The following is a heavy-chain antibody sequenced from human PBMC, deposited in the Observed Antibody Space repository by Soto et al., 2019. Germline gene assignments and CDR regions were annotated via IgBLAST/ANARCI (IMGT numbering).Heavy chain of an antibody. CDR3: AKVSRKGSAIDFDY. J-gene: IGHJ4*02. Sequence: QVQLVQSGVELKKPGASVKVSCKASGYTFSNYDMNWVRQATGQGPEWIGWVNPNNGDTGYAQKLQGRVTLTTDISTTTAYMELTSLRSEDTAIYYCAKVSRKGSAIDFDYWGQGTLITVSS. V-gene: IGHV1-8*01. CDR2: VNPNNGDT. D-gene: IGHD3-10*01. CDR1: GYTFSNYD.